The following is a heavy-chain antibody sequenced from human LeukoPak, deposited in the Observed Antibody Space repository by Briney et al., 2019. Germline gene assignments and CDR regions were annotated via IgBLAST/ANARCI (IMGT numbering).Heavy chain of an antibody. CDR2: ISSTSSYI. Sequence: GGSLSLSCAASGFTFSSDSMNSVRQSAGHGVECVSSISSTSSYIYYAATVKGRFTISRDNAKQSPYLQINSLRAEDAAVYYCARETDSTLFDHWGQGTLVTVSS. CDR1: GFTFSSDS. CDR3: ARETDSTLFDH. J-gene: IGHJ4*02. V-gene: IGHV3-21*01. D-gene: IGHD2-2*01.